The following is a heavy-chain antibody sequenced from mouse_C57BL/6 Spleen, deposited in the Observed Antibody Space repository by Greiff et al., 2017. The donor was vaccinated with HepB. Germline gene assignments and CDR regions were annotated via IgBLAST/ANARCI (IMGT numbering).Heavy chain of an antibody. Sequence: EVMLVESGEGLVKPGGSLKLSCAASGFTFSDYGMHWVRQAPEKGLEWVAYISSGSSTIYYADTVKGRFTISRDNAKNTLFLQMTSLRSEDTAMYYCARGGLRFPMDYWGQGTSVTVSS. V-gene: IGHV5-17*01. CDR1: GFTFSDYG. CDR2: ISSGSSTI. D-gene: IGHD2-4*01. CDR3: ARGGLRFPMDY. J-gene: IGHJ4*01.